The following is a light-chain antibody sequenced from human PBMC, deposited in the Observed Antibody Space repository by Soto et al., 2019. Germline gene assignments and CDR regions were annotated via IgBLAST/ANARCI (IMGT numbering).Light chain of an antibody. CDR3: QQHDRSPIT. Sequence: TQSPLTLSLSPGVTAALSSRARQSFRGLLAWYQQKPGQAPRLLIYDAYSRATGIPARFSGSGSGTDFTLTISSLEPEDSAVYYCQQHDRSPITFGQGTQVEI. J-gene: IGKJ5*01. CDR1: QSFRGL. CDR2: DAY. V-gene: IGKV3-11*01.